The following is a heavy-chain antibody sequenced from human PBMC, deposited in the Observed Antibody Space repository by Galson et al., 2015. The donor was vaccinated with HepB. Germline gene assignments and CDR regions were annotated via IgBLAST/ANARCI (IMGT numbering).Heavy chain of an antibody. D-gene: IGHD5-24*01. CDR3: AASPFRWGSYYYYYGMDV. CDR2: IVVGSGNT. J-gene: IGHJ6*02. V-gene: IGHV1-58*01. CDR1: GFTFTSSA. Sequence: SVKVSCKASGFTFTSSAVQWVRQARGQRLEWIGWIVVGSGNTNYAQKFQERVTITRDMSTSTVYMELSSLRSEDTAVYYCAASPFRWGSYYYYYGMDVWGQGTTVTVSS.